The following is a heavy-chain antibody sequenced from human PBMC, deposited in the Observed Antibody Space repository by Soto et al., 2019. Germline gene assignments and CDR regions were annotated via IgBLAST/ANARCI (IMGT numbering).Heavy chain of an antibody. Sequence: ASVKVSCKASGYTFTGYYMHWVRQAPGQGLEWMGWINPNSGGTNYAQKFQGWVTMTRDTSISTAYMELSRLRSDDTAVYYCARDGPGDDYYYMDVWGKGTTVTVSS. J-gene: IGHJ6*03. CDR3: ARDGPGDDYYYMDV. V-gene: IGHV1-2*04. D-gene: IGHD3-10*01. CDR2: INPNSGGT. CDR1: GYTFTGYY.